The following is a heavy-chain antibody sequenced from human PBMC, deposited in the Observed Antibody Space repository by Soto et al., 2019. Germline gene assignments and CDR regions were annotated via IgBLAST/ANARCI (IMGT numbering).Heavy chain of an antibody. CDR3: VKDDGGSPSTPPL. Sequence: EVQLLESGGGLVQPRGSLRLSCAASGITISNYPMSWVRQAPGKGLEWVSGISGSGDRTYYADSAKGRFTISKDISKNSLSLQVDSLGVDDTAVYFCVKDDGGSPSTPPLWGQGTLVTVSS. V-gene: IGHV3-23*01. CDR1: GITISNYP. D-gene: IGHD3-10*01. J-gene: IGHJ4*02. CDR2: ISGSGDRT.